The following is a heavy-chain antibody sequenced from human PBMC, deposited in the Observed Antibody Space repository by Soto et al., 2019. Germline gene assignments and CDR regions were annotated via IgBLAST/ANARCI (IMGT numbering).Heavy chain of an antibody. CDR3: AMGDLRRYCDYWSVSSY. D-gene: IGHD3-3*01. CDR1: GYTFTGYY. J-gene: IGHJ1*01. V-gene: IGHV1-2*04. Sequence: ASVKVSCKASGYTFTGYYIHWVRQAPGQGLEWMGWINPNSGGTNYAQKFQGWVTMTRDTSISTAYMELTRLRSDDTAVYYCAMGDLRRYCDYWSVSSYWGRGTLVLVSS. CDR2: INPNSGGT.